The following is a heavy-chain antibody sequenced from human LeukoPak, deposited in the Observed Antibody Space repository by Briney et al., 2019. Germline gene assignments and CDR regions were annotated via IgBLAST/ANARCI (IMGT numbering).Heavy chain of an antibody. CDR3: AREGASGWIDY. CDR1: GGSFSGYY. CDR2: INHSGST. Sequence: SETLSLTGAVYGGSFSGYYWSWIRQHPGKGLEWIGEINHSGSTNYNPSLKSRVTISVDTSKNQFSLKLSSVTAADTAVYYCAREGASGWIDYWGQGTLVTVSS. V-gene: IGHV4-34*01. D-gene: IGHD6-19*01. J-gene: IGHJ4*02.